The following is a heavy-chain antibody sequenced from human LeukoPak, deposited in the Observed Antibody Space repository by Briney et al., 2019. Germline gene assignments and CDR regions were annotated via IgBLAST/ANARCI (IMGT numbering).Heavy chain of an antibody. V-gene: IGHV3-33*06. D-gene: IGHD1-20*01. J-gene: IGHJ4*02. CDR1: GFTFSSYG. Sequence: PGRSLRLSCAASGFTFSSYGMHWVRQAPGKGLEWVAVIWYDGSNKYYADSVKGRFTISRDNSKNTLYLQMNSLRAEDTAVYYCAKGKITVFDYWGQGTLVTVSS. CDR2: IWYDGSNK. CDR3: AKGKITVFDY.